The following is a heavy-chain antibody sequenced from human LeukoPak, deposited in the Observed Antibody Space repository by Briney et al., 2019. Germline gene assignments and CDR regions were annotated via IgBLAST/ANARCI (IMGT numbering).Heavy chain of an antibody. J-gene: IGHJ4*02. CDR3: ARDLGLLWFGELLG. Sequence: GGSLRLSCAASGFTFSSYAMHWVRQAPRKGLEWVAVISSDGSNNYYAASVKGRFTISRDTSKNTLYLQMNSLRAEDTAVYYWARDLGLLWFGELLGWGQGTLVTVSS. V-gene: IGHV3-30*04. CDR1: GFTFSSYA. CDR2: ISSDGSNN. D-gene: IGHD3-10*01.